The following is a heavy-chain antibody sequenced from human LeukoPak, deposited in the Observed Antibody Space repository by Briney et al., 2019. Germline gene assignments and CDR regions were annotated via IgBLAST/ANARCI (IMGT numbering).Heavy chain of an antibody. Sequence: GGSLRLSCAASGFTFSSYAMSWVRQAPGKGLEWVSAISGSGGSTYYADSVKGRFTIPRDNSKNTLYLQMNSLRAEDTAVYYCAKAFYGLPIFYYDYWGQGTLVTVSS. V-gene: IGHV3-23*01. D-gene: IGHD2/OR15-2a*01. CDR1: GFTFSSYA. CDR3: AKAFYGLPIFYYDY. CDR2: ISGSGGST. J-gene: IGHJ4*02.